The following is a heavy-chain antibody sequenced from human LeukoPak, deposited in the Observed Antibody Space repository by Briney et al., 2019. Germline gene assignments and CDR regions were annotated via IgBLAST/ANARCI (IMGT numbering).Heavy chain of an antibody. CDR2: IYYSGST. Sequence: SETLSLTCTVSGGSISSYYWSWIRQPTGKGLEWIGYIYYSGSTNYNPSLKSRVTISVDTSKNQFSLKLSSVTAADTAVYYCARVWPFGSGHGYFDYWGQGTLVTVSS. D-gene: IGHD3-3*01. J-gene: IGHJ4*02. CDR1: GGSISSYY. CDR3: ARVWPFGSGHGYFDY. V-gene: IGHV4-59*01.